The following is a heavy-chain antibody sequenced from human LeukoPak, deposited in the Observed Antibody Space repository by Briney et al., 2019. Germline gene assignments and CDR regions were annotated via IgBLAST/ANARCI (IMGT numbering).Heavy chain of an antibody. Sequence: GGSLRLSCAASGFTFSSYWMHWVRHAPGKGLEWVSGISWNSGSIGYADSVKGRFTISRDNAKNSLYLQMNSLRAEDTALYYCAKDIGGYDSDYYYYGMDVWGQGTTVTVSS. CDR3: AKDIGGYDSDYYYYGMDV. V-gene: IGHV3-9*01. CDR1: GFTFSSYW. J-gene: IGHJ6*02. D-gene: IGHD5-12*01. CDR2: ISWNSGSI.